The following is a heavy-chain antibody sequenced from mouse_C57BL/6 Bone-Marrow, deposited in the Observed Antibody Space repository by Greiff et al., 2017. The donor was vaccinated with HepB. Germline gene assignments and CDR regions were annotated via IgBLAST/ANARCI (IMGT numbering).Heavy chain of an antibody. V-gene: IGHV1-26*01. CDR1: GYTFTDYY. D-gene: IGHD2-1*01. Sequence: EVQLQQSGPELVKPGASVKISCKASGYTFTDYYMNWVKQSHGKSLEWIGDINPNNGGTSYNQKFKGKATLTVDKSSSTAYMELRSLTSEDSAVYYCAKFYHRTYWGQGTLVTVPA. CDR2: INPNNGGT. CDR3: AKFYHRTY. J-gene: IGHJ3*01.